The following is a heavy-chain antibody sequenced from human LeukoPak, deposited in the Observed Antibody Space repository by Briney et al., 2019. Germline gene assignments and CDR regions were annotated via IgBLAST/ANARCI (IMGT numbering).Heavy chain of an antibody. D-gene: IGHD3-22*01. CDR3: ARVGVYDSSGYPWFDP. CDR1: GGTFSSYA. Sequence: SVKVSCKASGGTFSSYAISWVRQAPGQGLEWMGGIIPIFGAANYAQKFQGRVTITADKSTSTAYMELSSLRSEDTAVYYCARVGVYDSSGYPWFDPWGQGTLVTVSS. CDR2: IIPIFGAA. V-gene: IGHV1-69*06. J-gene: IGHJ5*02.